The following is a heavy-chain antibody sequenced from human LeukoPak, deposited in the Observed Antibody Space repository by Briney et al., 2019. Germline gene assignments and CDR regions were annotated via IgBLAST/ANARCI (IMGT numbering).Heavy chain of an antibody. V-gene: IGHV4-61*02. CDR3: ARGPYSYDNSGAFDI. J-gene: IGHJ3*02. D-gene: IGHD3-22*01. CDR2: ISSSGST. Sequence: TLSLTCTVSGNSISSGDYYWSWIRQPAGKGLEWIGRISSSGSTNYNPSLKSRVTISVDTSKNQFSLKLSSVTAADTAVYFCARGPYSYDNSGAFDIWGQGTMVTVSS. CDR1: GNSISSGDYY.